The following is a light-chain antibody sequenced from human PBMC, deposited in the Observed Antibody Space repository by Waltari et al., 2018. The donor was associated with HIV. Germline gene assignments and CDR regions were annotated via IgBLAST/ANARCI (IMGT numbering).Light chain of an antibody. CDR2: GAS. J-gene: IGKJ5*01. CDR1: QSVNYN. V-gene: IGKV3-15*01. Sequence: IVMTQSPPTLSVSPGERVTLSCRASQSVNYNLAWYQQKPGQAPRLLSYGASGRAAGIPARFSGSGSGTEFTLTISSLQSEDFAVYYCQQYENWPPITFGQGTRLEIK. CDR3: QQYENWPPIT.